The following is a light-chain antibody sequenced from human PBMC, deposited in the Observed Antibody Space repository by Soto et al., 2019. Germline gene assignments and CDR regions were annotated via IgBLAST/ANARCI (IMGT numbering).Light chain of an antibody. CDR2: GAS. Sequence: EIVLTQSPGTLSLSPGERATLSCRASQSVSSSYLAWYQQKPGQAPRPLIYGASSRAIGIPDRFSGSGSGTDFTLTIIRLDPEDFAVYYCQQYGSSPWTFGRGTKVDIK. CDR1: QSVSSSY. J-gene: IGKJ1*01. CDR3: QQYGSSPWT. V-gene: IGKV3-20*01.